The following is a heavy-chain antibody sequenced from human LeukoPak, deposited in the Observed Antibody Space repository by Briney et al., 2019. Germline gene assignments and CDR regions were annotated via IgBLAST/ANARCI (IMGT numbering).Heavy chain of an antibody. CDR3: ARQQGYYDFETATAFPPYYFDS. D-gene: IGHD3-3*01. CDR1: GGSITSKNYY. J-gene: IGHJ4*02. V-gene: IGHV4-39*01. Sequence: SEALFLTCTVSGGSITSKNYYWGWIRQSPGKGLEWIGSIHYSGSSYYNPSLKSRVFISVDTSKSQFLLRVSSVTVADTAIYYCARQQGYYDFETATAFPPYYFDSWGQGTLVTSSS. CDR2: IHYSGSS.